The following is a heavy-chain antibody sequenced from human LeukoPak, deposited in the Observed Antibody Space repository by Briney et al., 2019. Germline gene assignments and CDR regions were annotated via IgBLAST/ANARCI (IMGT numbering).Heavy chain of an antibody. J-gene: IGHJ4*02. V-gene: IGHV1-69*06. CDR2: IIPIFGTA. CDR1: GGTFSSYA. D-gene: IGHD3-3*01. CDR3: AREHYDFWSGSPPD. Sequence: SVKVSCKASGGTFSSYAISWVRQAPGQGLEWMGGIIPIFGTANYAQKFQGRVTITADKSTSTAYMELSSLRSEDTAVYYCAREHYDFWSGSPPDWGQGTLVTVSS.